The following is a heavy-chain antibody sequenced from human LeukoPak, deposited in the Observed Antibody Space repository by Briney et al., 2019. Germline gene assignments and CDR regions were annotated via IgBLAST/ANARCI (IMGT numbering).Heavy chain of an antibody. CDR1: GYAFTSYD. CDR3: ARGPLDQLVGFDP. V-gene: IGHV1-8*03. CDR2: MNPNSGNT. D-gene: IGHD2-2*01. J-gene: IGHJ5*02. Sequence: ASVKVSCKASGYAFTSYDINWVRQATGQGLEWMGWMNPNSGNTGYAQKFQGRVTITRNTSISTAYMELSSLRSEDTAVYYCARGPLDQLVGFDPWGQGTLVTVSS.